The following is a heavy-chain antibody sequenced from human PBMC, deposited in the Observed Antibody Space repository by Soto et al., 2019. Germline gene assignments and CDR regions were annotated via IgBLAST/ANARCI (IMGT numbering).Heavy chain of an antibody. D-gene: IGHD3-3*01. J-gene: IGHJ6*02. CDR1: GGSISSYY. CDR2: IYTSGST. V-gene: IGHV4-4*07. CDR3: ARDRRYYDFWSGDHYGMDV. Sequence: PSETLSLTCTVSGGSISSYYWSWIRQPAGKGLEWIGRIYTSGSTNYNPSLKSRVTMSVDTSKNQFSLKLSSVTAADTAVYYCARDRRYYDFWSGDHYGMDVWGQGTTVTSP.